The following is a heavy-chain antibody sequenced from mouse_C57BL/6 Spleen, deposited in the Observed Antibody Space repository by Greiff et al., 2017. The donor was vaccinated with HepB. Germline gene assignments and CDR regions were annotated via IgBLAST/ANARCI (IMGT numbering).Heavy chain of an antibody. CDR3: TRVYDGYYWYFDV. CDR2: ISSGGDYI. D-gene: IGHD2-3*01. Sequence: EVQVVESGEGLVKPGGSLKLSCAASGFTFSSYAMSWVRQTPEKRLEWVAYISSGGDYIYYADTVKGRFTISRDNARNTLYLQMSSLKSEDTAMYYCTRVYDGYYWYFDVWGTGTTVTVSS. J-gene: IGHJ1*03. CDR1: GFTFSSYA. V-gene: IGHV5-9-1*02.